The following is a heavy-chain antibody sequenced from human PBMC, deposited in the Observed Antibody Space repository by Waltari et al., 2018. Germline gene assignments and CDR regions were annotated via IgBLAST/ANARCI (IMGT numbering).Heavy chain of an antibody. CDR3: ARGIRIAARVHAFDI. Sequence: QVQLQQWGAGLLKPSETLSLTCAVYGGSFSGYYWSWIRQPPGKGLEWIGEINHSGSTNSNPSLKSRVTISVDTSKNQFSLKLSSVTAADTAVYYCARGIRIAARVHAFDIWGQGTMVTVSS. J-gene: IGHJ3*02. D-gene: IGHD6-6*01. V-gene: IGHV4-34*01. CDR2: INHSGST. CDR1: GGSFSGYY.